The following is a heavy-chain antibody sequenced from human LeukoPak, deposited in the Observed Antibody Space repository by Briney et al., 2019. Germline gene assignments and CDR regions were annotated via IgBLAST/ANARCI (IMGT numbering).Heavy chain of an antibody. CDR3: ARQWGDCSSTSCYSAY. V-gene: IGHV5-51*01. CDR1: GYSFASYW. D-gene: IGHD2-2*01. Sequence: GESLKISCKGSGYSFASYWIAWVRQMPGKGLEWMGIIYPGDSDTRYSPSFQGQVTISADKSISTAYLQWSSLKASDTAIYYCARQWGDCSSTSCYSAYWGQGTLITVSS. J-gene: IGHJ4*02. CDR2: IYPGDSDT.